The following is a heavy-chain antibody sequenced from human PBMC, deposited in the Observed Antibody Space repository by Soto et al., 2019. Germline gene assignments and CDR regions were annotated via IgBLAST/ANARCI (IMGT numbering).Heavy chain of an antibody. V-gene: IGHV1-46*01. D-gene: IGHD6-6*01. CDR1: GYTFSSYY. CDR2: VNPVSGTT. Sequence: GASVKVSCKASGYTFSSYYMYWVRQAPGQGLEWMGIVNPVSGTTTYAPKFQGRVIMTRDTSTSTVYLELSSLTSEDTALYYCVSYTTSSSFDYWGQGTLVTVSS. CDR3: VSYTTSSSFDY. J-gene: IGHJ4*02.